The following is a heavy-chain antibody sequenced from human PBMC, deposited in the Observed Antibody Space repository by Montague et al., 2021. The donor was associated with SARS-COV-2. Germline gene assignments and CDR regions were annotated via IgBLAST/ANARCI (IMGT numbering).Heavy chain of an antibody. V-gene: IGHV3-13*01. J-gene: IGHJ4*02. CDR1: GFTFSSYD. Sequence: SLRLSCAASGFTFSSYDMHWVRQATGKGLEWVSAIGTAGDTYYPGSVKGRFTISRDNAKNSLYLQMNSLRAEDTAVYYCARDPHYDILTGYYSYWGQGTLVTVSS. CDR3: ARDPHYDILTGYYSY. CDR2: IGTAGDT. D-gene: IGHD3-9*01.